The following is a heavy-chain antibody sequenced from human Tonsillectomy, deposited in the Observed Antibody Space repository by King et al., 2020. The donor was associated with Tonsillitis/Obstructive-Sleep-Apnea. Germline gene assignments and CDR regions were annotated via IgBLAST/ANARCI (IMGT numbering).Heavy chain of an antibody. V-gene: IGHV3-20*04. CDR2: INWNGDNT. CDR3: AGNYGDPEY. J-gene: IGHJ4*02. Sequence: VQLVESGGGVVRPGGSLRLSCAASGFTFEDFGMSLVRQAPGKGLEWGSGINWNGDNTRYADSVKGRFTISRDNAKNSLYLQMSSLRAEDTAFYYCAGNYGDPEYWGQGTLVTVSS. CDR1: GFTFEDFG. D-gene: IGHD4-17*01.